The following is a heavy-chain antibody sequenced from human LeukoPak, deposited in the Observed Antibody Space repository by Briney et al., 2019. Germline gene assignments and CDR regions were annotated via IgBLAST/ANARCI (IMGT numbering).Heavy chain of an antibody. Sequence: SETLSLTCTVSGGSISSVSYYWGWIRQPPGKGLECIGSIFYTGRSYYNPSLKRRVTISVDTSKNQFSLKLSSVTAADTAVYYCARQLDYGDPNWFDPWGQGTLVTVSS. CDR2: IFYTGRS. V-gene: IGHV4-39*01. D-gene: IGHD4-17*01. J-gene: IGHJ5*02. CDR3: ARQLDYGDPNWFDP. CDR1: GGSISSVSYY.